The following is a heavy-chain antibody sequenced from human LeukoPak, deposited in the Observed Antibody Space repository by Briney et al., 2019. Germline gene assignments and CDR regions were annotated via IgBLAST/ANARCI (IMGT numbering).Heavy chain of an antibody. Sequence: AGGSLRLSCAASGFTFSSYGMHWVRQAPGKGLEWVAFIRYDGSNKYYADSVKGRFTISRDNSKNTLYLQMNSLGAEDTAVYYCARDRGLGYDSSGYYRYGMDVWGQGTTVTVSS. CDR1: GFTFSSYG. D-gene: IGHD3-22*01. J-gene: IGHJ6*02. CDR2: IRYDGSNK. CDR3: ARDRGLGYDSSGYYRYGMDV. V-gene: IGHV3-30*02.